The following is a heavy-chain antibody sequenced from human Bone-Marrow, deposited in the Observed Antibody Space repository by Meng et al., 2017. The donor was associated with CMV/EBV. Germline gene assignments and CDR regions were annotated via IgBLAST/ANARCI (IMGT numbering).Heavy chain of an antibody. V-gene: IGHV4-39*07. Sequence: SETLSLTCTVSGGSISSSSYYWGWIRQPPGKGLEWIGSIYYSGSTYYNPSLKSRVTISVDTSKNQFSLKLSSVTAADTAVYYCASGYYDFWSGYHESWGQGTLVTVSS. CDR2: IYYSGST. CDR3: ASGYYDFWSGYHES. J-gene: IGHJ5*02. D-gene: IGHD3-3*01. CDR1: GGSISSSSYY.